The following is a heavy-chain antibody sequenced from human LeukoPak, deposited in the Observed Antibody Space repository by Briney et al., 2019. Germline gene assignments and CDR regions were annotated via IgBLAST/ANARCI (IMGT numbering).Heavy chain of an antibody. V-gene: IGHV3-7*03. Sequence: HPGGSLRLSCAASGFDFSNYWMYWVRQAPGKGLEWVANIKQDGSEKYYVDSVRGRFTISGDNAKNSLSLQMNSLRAEDTAVYYCASNYGGWGQGTLVTVSS. D-gene: IGHD4-11*01. CDR2: IKQDGSEK. J-gene: IGHJ4*02. CDR1: GFDFSNYW. CDR3: ASNYGG.